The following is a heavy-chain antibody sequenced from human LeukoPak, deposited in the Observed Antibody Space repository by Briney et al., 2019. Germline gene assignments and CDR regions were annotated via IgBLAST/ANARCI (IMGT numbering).Heavy chain of an antibody. Sequence: EASVKVSCKASGYTFTGYYIHWVRQAPGQGLEWMGWINPNSGDADYSQKFQGRVTLTRDTSISTAFMALSRLRYDDTAIYYCARGPPEYCSGGSCYSGRNWIDPWGQGTLVTVSS. CDR1: GYTFTGYY. V-gene: IGHV1-2*02. CDR3: ARGPPEYCSGGSCYSGRNWIDP. CDR2: INPNSGDA. D-gene: IGHD2-15*01. J-gene: IGHJ5*02.